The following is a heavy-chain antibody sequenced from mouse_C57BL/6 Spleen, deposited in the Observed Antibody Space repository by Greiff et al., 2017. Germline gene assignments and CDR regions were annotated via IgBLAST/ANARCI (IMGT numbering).Heavy chain of an antibody. CDR1: GFTFSDYG. J-gene: IGHJ4*01. D-gene: IGHD1-1*01. Sequence: EVQVVESGGGLVKPGGSLKLSCAASGFTFSDYGMHWVRQAPEKGLEWVAYISSGSSTIYYADTVKGRFTISRDNAKNTLFLQMTSLRSEDKAMYYCARPIYYYGSSYGYAMDYWGQGTSVTVSS. CDR2: ISSGSSTI. CDR3: ARPIYYYGSSYGYAMDY. V-gene: IGHV5-17*01.